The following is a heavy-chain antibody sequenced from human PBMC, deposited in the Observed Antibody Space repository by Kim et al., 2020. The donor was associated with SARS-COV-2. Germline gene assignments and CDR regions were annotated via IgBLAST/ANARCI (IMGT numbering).Heavy chain of an antibody. CDR1: GIPFTDYY. CDR2: INPNSGDT. J-gene: IGHJ3*02. D-gene: IGHD2-15*01. CDR3: SRDPRYCRGGSCSIMGDAFDK. V-gene: IGHV1-2*02. Sequence: ASVKVSCKASGIPFTDYYIHWVRQAPGQGLEWMGWINPNSGDTTYAQKFQGRVTMTRDTSISTAYMELTRLTSDDAAVYYCSRDPRYCRGGSCSIMGDAFDKWAKGQWSPSLQ.